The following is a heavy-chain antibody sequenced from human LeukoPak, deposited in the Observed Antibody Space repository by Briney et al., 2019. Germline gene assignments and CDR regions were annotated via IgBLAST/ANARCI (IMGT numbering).Heavy chain of an antibody. V-gene: IGHV3-23*01. CDR1: GLPFSTQA. J-gene: IGHJ4*02. CDR2: ISGDSVYT. CDR3: ARARADVYYLAHDS. Sequence: GGSLRLSGGASGLPFSTQAMTTGRQAAGKGRTRLCGISGDSVYTSYADSVKGRFTISRDNSANTLFLQMNSLRAEDSAIYYCARARADVYYLAHDSWGQGTLVTVSS. D-gene: IGHD2/OR15-2a*01.